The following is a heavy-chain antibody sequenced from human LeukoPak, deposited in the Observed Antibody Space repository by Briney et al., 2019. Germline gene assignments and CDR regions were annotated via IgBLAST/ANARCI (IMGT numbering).Heavy chain of an antibody. CDR1: GFTFSGYW. CDR3: VRDSGGYSSVWYDAFDV. J-gene: IGHJ3*01. D-gene: IGHD6-19*01. Sequence: GGSLRLFCAASGFTFSGYWMIWVRQAPGKGLEWVANIKQDGSVKYYVDSVSGRFTISRDNAKNLLYLQMNSLRDEDTAVYYCVRDSGGYSSVWYDAFDVWGRGTKVTVSS. V-gene: IGHV3-7*01. CDR2: IKQDGSVK.